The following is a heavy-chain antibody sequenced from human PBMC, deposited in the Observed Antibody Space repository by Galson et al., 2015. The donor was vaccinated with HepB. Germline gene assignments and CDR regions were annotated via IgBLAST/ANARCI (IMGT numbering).Heavy chain of an antibody. CDR2: ITGNSGTI. V-gene: IGHV3-48*04. J-gene: IGHJ4*02. Sequence: SLRLSCAASGFTFSLYSINWVRQAPGKGLEWVSYITGNSGTIYYADSVKGRFTISRDNAKNSLYLQMNSLRAEDTAVYFCARFPYTNSPYAYYFDYWGRGALVTVSS. CDR3: ARFPYTNSPYAYYFDY. D-gene: IGHD4-11*01. CDR1: GFTFSLYS.